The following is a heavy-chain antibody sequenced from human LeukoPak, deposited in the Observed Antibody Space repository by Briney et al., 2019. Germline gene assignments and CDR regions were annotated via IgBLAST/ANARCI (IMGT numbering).Heavy chain of an antibody. V-gene: IGHV4-30-2*01. CDR1: GGSISGGGYS. CDR2: IYHSGST. Sequence: PSETLSLTCAVSGGSISGGGYSWSWVRQPPGKGLEWIGYIYHSGSTYYNPSLKSRVTISVDTSKNQFSLKLSSVTAADTAVYYCARAQFRDSSGWYGPKKYNWFDPWGQGTLVTVSS. J-gene: IGHJ5*02. CDR3: ARAQFRDSSGWYGPKKYNWFDP. D-gene: IGHD6-19*01.